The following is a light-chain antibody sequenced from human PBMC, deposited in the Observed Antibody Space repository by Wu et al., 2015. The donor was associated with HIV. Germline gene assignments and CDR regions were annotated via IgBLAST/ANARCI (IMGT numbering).Light chain of an antibody. V-gene: IGKV3-20*01. J-gene: IGKJ5*01. CDR2: ATS. CDR1: QSVSSNY. CDR3: QQYVSSPT. Sequence: MLLTQSPGTLPLSPGERATLSCRASQSVSSNYLAWYQQKPGQAPRLLIYATSNRATGIPDRISGSGSGTLFTLTISRLEPEDSAVYFCQQYVSSPTFGQGTRLEIK.